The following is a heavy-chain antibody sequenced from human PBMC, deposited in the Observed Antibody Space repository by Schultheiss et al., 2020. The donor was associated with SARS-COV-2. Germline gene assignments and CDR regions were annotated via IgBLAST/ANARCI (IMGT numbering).Heavy chain of an antibody. Sequence: GGSLRLSCTVSGFTVSSNFMSWIRQAPGKGLEWVSYISSSGSTIYYADSVKGRFTISRDNAKNSLYLQMNSLRAEDTAVYYCARGSEGLDYWGQGTLVTVSS. CDR1: GFTVSSNF. J-gene: IGHJ4*02. CDR3: ARGSEGLDY. V-gene: IGHV3-11*01. D-gene: IGHD1-26*01. CDR2: ISSSGSTI.